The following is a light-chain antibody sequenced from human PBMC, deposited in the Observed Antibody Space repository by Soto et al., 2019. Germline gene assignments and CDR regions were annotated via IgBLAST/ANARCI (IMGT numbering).Light chain of an antibody. CDR3: PQYYWAPDT. Sequence: EVGVTQSPAALSFSQGERATLSCRASQSVSSYLAWYQQKPGQAPRLLIYDASNRATGIPARFSGSGSGTDFTLTISSLEPEDFAVHYCPQYYWAPDTFGQGTRLEIK. CDR2: DAS. V-gene: IGKV3-11*01. CDR1: QSVSSY. J-gene: IGKJ5*01.